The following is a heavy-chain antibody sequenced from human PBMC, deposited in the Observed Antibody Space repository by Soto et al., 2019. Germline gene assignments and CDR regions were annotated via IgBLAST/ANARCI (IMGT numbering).Heavy chain of an antibody. D-gene: IGHD3-3*01. CDR2: INNIHTST. Sequence: EVQLLESGGALVQPGGSLRLSCAASGFTSNNYAMGWVRLAPGKGLECISLINNIHTSTYYADSVKGRFTISRDISKSTLYLRMDNLRAEDTAVYYCAKRGVYEAIGYYPLDCWGQGTLGTVST. CDR1: GFTSNNYA. CDR3: AKRGVYEAIGYYPLDC. J-gene: IGHJ4*02. V-gene: IGHV3-23*01.